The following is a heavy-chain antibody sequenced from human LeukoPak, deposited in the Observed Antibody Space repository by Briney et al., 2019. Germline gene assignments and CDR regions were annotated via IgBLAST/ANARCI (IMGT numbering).Heavy chain of an antibody. CDR3: ARDRIAVAGPTFDY. CDR1: GFTFSSYA. Sequence: GGSLRLSCAASGFTFSSYAMHWVRQAPGKGLEWVAVISYDGSNKYYADSVKGRFTTSKDNSKNTLYLQMNSLRAEDTAVYYCARDRIAVAGPTFDYWGQGTLVTVSS. D-gene: IGHD6-19*01. J-gene: IGHJ4*02. V-gene: IGHV3-30-3*01. CDR2: ISYDGSNK.